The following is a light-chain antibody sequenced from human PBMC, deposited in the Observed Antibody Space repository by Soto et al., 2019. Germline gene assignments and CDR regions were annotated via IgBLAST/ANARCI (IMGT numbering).Light chain of an antibody. V-gene: IGKV3-20*01. CDR3: QQFVNSRT. CDR1: QSVSSNF. J-gene: IGKJ1*01. Sequence: EVVLTQSPGTLSLSPGERATLSCRASQSVSSNFLAWYQQKPGLAPRLLIFGASSRATGIPDRFSGSGSGTDFTLTISRLEPKDFAVYYCQQFVNSRTFGQGTKVDI. CDR2: GAS.